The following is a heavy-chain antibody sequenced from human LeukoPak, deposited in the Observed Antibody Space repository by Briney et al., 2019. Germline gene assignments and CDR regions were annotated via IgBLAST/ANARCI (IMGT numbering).Heavy chain of an antibody. Sequence: SETLSLTCTVSGYSISSGYYWGWIRQPPGKGLEWIGSIYHSGSTYYNPSLKSRVTISVDTSKNQFSLKLSSVTAADTAVYYCARVGVGGYYFDYWGQGTLVTVSS. CDR1: GYSISSGYY. V-gene: IGHV4-38-2*02. J-gene: IGHJ4*02. CDR2: IYHSGST. D-gene: IGHD3-10*01. CDR3: ARVGVGGYYFDY.